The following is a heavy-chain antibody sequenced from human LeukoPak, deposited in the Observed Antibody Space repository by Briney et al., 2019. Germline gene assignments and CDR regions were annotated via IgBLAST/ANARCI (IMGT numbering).Heavy chain of an antibody. V-gene: IGHV4-59*01. D-gene: IGHD6-13*01. CDR2: IYYSGST. CDR3: ARNLGGSSWVFDY. CDR1: GGSISSYY. Sequence: SETLSLTCTVSGGSISSYYWSWIRQPPGKGLEWIGYIYYSGSTNYNPSLKSRATISVDTSKNQFSLKLSSVTAADTAVYYCARNLGGSSWVFDYWGQGTLVTVSS. J-gene: IGHJ4*02.